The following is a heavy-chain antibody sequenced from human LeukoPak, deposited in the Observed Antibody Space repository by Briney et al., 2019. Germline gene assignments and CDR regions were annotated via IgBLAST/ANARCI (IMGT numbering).Heavy chain of an antibody. CDR2: IYYTGST. CDR3: AALYGDYGVIDY. CDR1: GGPISSGGYY. V-gene: IGHV4-31*03. Sequence: SETLSLTCTVSGGPISSGGYYWTWIRQHPGKGLEWIGYIYYTGSTYYNPSLKSRLSISVDTSKNQFSLRLSSVTAADTAVYYCAALYGDYGVIDYWGQGTLVTVSS. D-gene: IGHD4-17*01. J-gene: IGHJ4*02.